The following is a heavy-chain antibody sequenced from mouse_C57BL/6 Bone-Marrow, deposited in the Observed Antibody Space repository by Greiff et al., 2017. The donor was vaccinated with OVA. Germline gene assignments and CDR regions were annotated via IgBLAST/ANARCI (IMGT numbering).Heavy chain of an antibody. J-gene: IGHJ3*01. Sequence: VKLVESGAELVRPGTSVKMSCKASGYTFTNYWIGWAKQRPGHGLEWIGDIYPGGGYTNYNEKFKGKATLTADKSSSTAYMQFSSLTSEDSAIYYCARLYDGYYGEFAYWGQGTLVTVSA. CDR2: IYPGGGYT. CDR3: ARLYDGYYGEFAY. V-gene: IGHV1-63*01. CDR1: GYTFTNYW. D-gene: IGHD2-3*01.